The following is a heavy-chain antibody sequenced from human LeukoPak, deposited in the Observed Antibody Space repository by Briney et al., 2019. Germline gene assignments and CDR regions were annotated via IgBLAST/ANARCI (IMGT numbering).Heavy chain of an antibody. Sequence: PSQTLSLTCTVSGGSISSGGYYWSWIRQHPGKGLEWIGYIYYSGSTYYNPSLKSRVTISVDTSKNQFSLKLSSVTAADTAVYYCASLGDGYGDYEGGFDYWGQGTLVTVSS. J-gene: IGHJ4*02. CDR3: ASLGDGYGDYEGGFDY. CDR2: IYYSGST. CDR1: GGSISSGGYY. V-gene: IGHV4-31*03. D-gene: IGHD4-17*01.